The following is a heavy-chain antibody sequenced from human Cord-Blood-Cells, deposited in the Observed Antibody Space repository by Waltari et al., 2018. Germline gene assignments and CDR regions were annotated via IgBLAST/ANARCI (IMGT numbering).Heavy chain of an antibody. CDR3: AKEYSNYVLITYYFDY. D-gene: IGHD4-4*01. CDR1: GFTFSSYD. J-gene: IGHJ4*02. Sequence: EVQLLESGGGLVQPGGSLRLSCAASGFTFSSYDMSWVRQAPGKGLEWVSAISGSGGSTYYADSVKGRFTISRDNSKNTLYLQMNSLRAEDTAVYYCAKEYSNYVLITYYFDYWGQGTLVTVSS. CDR2: ISGSGGST. V-gene: IGHV3-23*01.